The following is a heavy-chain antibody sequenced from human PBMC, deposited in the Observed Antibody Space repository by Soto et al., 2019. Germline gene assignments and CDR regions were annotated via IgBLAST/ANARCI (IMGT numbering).Heavy chain of an antibody. V-gene: IGHV3-23*01. CDR1: GFTFSSYA. CDR3: AASSWSGYYYGMDV. J-gene: IGHJ6*02. D-gene: IGHD6-13*01. Sequence: PGGSLRLSCAASGFTFSSYAMSWVRQAPGKGLEWVSAISGSGGSTYYADSVKGRFTISRDNSKNTLYLQMNSLRAEDTAVYYCAASSWSGYYYGMDVWGQGTTVTVSS. CDR2: ISGSGGST.